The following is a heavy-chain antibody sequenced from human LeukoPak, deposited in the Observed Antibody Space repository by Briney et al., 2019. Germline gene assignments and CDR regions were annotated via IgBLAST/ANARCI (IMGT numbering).Heavy chain of an antibody. Sequence: GGSLRLSCEASGFTFSNYGMQWVRQAPGKGLEWVALIYYDGNNKIYSDSVKDRFTISRDNSKNTLLLQMNSLRAEDSAVYYCAKSAQDYYGSGSYYYPYYDYFIDVWGKGTTVTVSS. D-gene: IGHD3-10*01. CDR2: IYYDGNNK. CDR3: AKSAQDYYGSGSYYYPYYDYFIDV. V-gene: IGHV3-33*06. CDR1: GFTFSNYG. J-gene: IGHJ6*03.